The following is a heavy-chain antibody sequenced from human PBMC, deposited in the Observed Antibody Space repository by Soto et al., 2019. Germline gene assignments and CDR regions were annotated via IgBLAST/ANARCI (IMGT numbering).Heavy chain of an antibody. Sequence: VHLVESGGGVVQPGRSLRLSCAASGSTFSYYGMNWVRQAPGKGPEWVAVIWYDGSIKYYAESVKGRFSISRDNSKNTLYLNMNSLRTEDTDVYYCARDGGSHGPLYFDSWGQGSQVIVSS. J-gene: IGHJ4*02. V-gene: IGHV3-33*01. CDR2: IWYDGSIK. CDR1: GSTFSYYG. D-gene: IGHD3-16*01. CDR3: ARDGGSHGPLYFDS.